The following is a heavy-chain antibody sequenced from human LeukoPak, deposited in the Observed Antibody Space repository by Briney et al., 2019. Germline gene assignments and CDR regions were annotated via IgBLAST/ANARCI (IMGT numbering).Heavy chain of an antibody. V-gene: IGHV3-23*01. CDR3: AKMGYCTNGVCYNYHMDV. CDR2: ISAGGGST. CDR1: GFAFDTYF. D-gene: IGHD2-8*01. Sequence: GGSLRLSCAASGFAFDTYFMSWVRQAPGKGPEWVSGISAGGGSTYYADSVKGRLTISRDNSRNTLYLQIHTLRAEDTAVYYCAKMGYCTNGVCYNYHMDVWGQGTTVTVSS. J-gene: IGHJ6*02.